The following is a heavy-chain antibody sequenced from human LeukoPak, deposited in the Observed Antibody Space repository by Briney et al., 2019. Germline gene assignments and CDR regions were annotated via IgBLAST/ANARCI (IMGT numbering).Heavy chain of an antibody. D-gene: IGHD3-22*01. CDR1: GFTFTSSA. V-gene: IGHV1-58*02. J-gene: IGHJ4*02. Sequence: SVKVSCKASGFTFTSSAMQWVRQARGQRLEWIGWIVVGSGNTNYAQKFQERVTITRDMSTSTAYMELSSLRSEDTALYYCAREAGYDSSGYWPFDYWGQGTLVTVSS. CDR2: IVVGSGNT. CDR3: AREAGYDSSGYWPFDY.